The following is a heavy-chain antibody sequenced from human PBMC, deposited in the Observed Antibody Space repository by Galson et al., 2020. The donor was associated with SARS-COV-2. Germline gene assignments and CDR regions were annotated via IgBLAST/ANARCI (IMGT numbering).Heavy chain of an antibody. J-gene: IGHJ4*02. Sequence: SETLSLTCAVHGGSFSSYHWSWIRQPPGKGREWFGEIKQSGNINYNPTPKSRGTISPDPSKNQFSLKLSSVTAADTAVYYCARGHLEISMIVVVFTSAAYYFDYWGQGTLVTVFS. CDR3: ARGHLEISMIVVVFTSAAYYFDY. D-gene: IGHD3-22*01. V-gene: IGHV4-34*01. CDR1: GGSFSSYH. CDR2: IKQSGNI.